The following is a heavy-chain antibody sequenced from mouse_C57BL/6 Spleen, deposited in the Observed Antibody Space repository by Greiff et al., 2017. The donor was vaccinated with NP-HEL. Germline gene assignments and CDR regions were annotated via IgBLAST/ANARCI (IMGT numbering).Heavy chain of an antibody. CDR3: ARSDYDDGYYAMDY. J-gene: IGHJ4*01. D-gene: IGHD2-4*01. CDR2: INPNNGGT. CDR1: GYTFIDYY. V-gene: IGHV1-26*01. Sequence: VQLQQSGPELVKPGASVKISCKASGYTFIDYYMNWVKQSPGKSLEWIGDINPNNGGTSYNKKLKGKATLTVDKSSSTAYMELRSLTSEDSAVYYCARSDYDDGYYAMDYWGQGTSVTVSS.